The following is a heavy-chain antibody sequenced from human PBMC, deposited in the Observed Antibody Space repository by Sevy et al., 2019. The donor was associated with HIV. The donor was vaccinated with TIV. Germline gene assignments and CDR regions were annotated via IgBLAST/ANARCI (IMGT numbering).Heavy chain of an antibody. J-gene: IGHJ6*02. V-gene: IGHV4-4*07. Sequence: SETLSLTCTVSGGSISSYYWSWIRQPAGKGLEWIGRIYTSGSTNYNPSLKSRVTMSVDTSKNQFSLKLSSVTAADTAVYYCARDDCGGGSCPIYYYYGMDVWGQGTTVTVPS. CDR2: IYTSGST. CDR3: ARDDCGGGSCPIYYYYGMDV. CDR1: GGSISSYY. D-gene: IGHD2-15*01.